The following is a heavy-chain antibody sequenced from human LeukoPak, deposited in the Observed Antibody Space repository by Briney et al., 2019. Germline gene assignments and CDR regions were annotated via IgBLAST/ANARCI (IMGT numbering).Heavy chain of an antibody. Sequence: GASVKVSCKASGFTFTSSAMQWVRQARGQRLEWIGGIVVGSGKTNYAQKFQERVTITKDMSTSTAYMELSSLRSEDTAVYYCAALWDTRGGYFDYWGQGTLVTVSS. V-gene: IGHV1-58*02. CDR2: IVVGSGKT. CDR1: GFTFTSSA. D-gene: IGHD3-10*01. J-gene: IGHJ4*02. CDR3: AALWDTRGGYFDY.